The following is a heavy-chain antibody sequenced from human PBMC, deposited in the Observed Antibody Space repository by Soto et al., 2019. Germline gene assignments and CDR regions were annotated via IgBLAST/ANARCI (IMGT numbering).Heavy chain of an antibody. CDR2: ISAYNGNT. D-gene: IGHD3-22*01. V-gene: IGHV1-18*01. J-gene: IGHJ3*02. CDR3: ARVLYFYDSSGYYYDAFDI. Sequence: QVQLVQSGAEVKKPGASVKVSCKASGYTFTSYGITWVRQAPGQGLEWMGWISAYNGNTNYAQKLQGRVTMTTDTXXSXAXXELRSLRSDDTAVYYCARVLYFYDSSGYYYDAFDIWGQGTMVTVSS. CDR1: GYTFTSYG.